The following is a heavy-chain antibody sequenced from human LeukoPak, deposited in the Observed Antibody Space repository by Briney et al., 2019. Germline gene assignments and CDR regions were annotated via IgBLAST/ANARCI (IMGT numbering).Heavy chain of an antibody. D-gene: IGHD3-22*01. V-gene: IGHV3-48*03. J-gene: IGHJ4*02. CDR2: ISSSGSTI. CDR3: AREAYYYDSSGQNTLGY. Sequence: PGGSLRLSCAASGFTFSSFEMNWVRQAPGKGLEWVSYISSSGSTIYYADSVKGRFTISRDNAKNSLYLQMDSLRAEDTAVYYCAREAYYYDSSGQNTLGYWGQGTLVTVSS. CDR1: GFTFSSFE.